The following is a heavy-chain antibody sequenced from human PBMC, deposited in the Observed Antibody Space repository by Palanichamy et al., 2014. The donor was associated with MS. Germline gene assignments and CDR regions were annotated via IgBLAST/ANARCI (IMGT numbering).Heavy chain of an antibody. J-gene: IGHJ4*02. D-gene: IGHD3-10*01. Sequence: QVQLVESGGDVVQPGRSLRLSCAASGFTFSSYAMHWVRQAPGKGLEWVAVISYDGSNKYYADSVKGRFTISRDNSKNTLYLQMNSLRAEDTAVYYCARELVRGVIMMAGFDYWGQGTLVTVSS. CDR1: GFTFSSYA. CDR3: ARELVRGVIMMAGFDY. V-gene: IGHV3-30-3*01. CDR2: ISYDGSNK.